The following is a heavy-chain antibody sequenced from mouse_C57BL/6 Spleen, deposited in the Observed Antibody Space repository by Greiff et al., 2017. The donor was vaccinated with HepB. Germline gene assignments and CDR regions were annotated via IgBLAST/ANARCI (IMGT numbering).Heavy chain of an antibody. Sequence: EVQLQQSGPELVKPGASVKISCKASGYSFTGYYMNWVKQSPEKSLEWIGEINPSTGGTTYNQKFKAKATLTVDKSSSTAYMQLKSLTSEDSAVYYCARYNYYGSRYYFDYWGQGTTLTVSS. CDR2: INPSTGGT. CDR3: ARYNYYGSRYYFDY. V-gene: IGHV1-42*01. D-gene: IGHD1-1*01. J-gene: IGHJ2*01. CDR1: GYSFTGYY.